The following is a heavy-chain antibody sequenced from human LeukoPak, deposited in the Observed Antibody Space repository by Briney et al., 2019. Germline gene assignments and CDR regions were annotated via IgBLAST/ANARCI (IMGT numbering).Heavy chain of an antibody. Sequence: PGGSLRLSCAASGLTLGNWWMTWVRQAPGKGLEWVATIGKDGSDKYYVDSVKGRFTISRDNTKNSLSLQMSSLRAEDTAVYYCARGHYGMGVWGQGTLVTVSS. J-gene: IGHJ6*02. CDR1: GLTLGNWW. CDR2: IGKDGSDK. V-gene: IGHV3-7*04. CDR3: ARGHYGMGV.